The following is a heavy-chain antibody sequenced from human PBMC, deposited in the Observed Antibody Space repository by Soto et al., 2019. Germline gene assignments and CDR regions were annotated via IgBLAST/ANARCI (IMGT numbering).Heavy chain of an antibody. CDR3: AGTPTHYDILTGPFDY. D-gene: IGHD3-9*01. V-gene: IGHV5-51*01. Sequence: PGESLKISCKGSGYSFTSYWIGWVRQMPGKGLEWMGIIYPGDSDTRYSPSFQGQVTISADKSISTAYLQWSSLKASDTAMYYCAGTPTHYDILTGPFDYWGQGTLVTVSS. CDR2: IYPGDSDT. CDR1: GYSFTSYW. J-gene: IGHJ4*02.